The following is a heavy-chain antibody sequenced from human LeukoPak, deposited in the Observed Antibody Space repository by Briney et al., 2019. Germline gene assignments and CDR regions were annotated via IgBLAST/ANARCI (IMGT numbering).Heavy chain of an antibody. V-gene: IGHV3-30*02. CDR1: GFTFSSYG. CDR3: AKGAGSDSGGIWDY. J-gene: IGHJ4*02. CDR2: IRSDGSNK. D-gene: IGHD3-16*01. Sequence: GGSLRLSCAASGFTFSSYGMHWVRQAPGKGLEWVAFIRSDGSNKYYADSVKGRFTISRDNSKNTLYLQMNSLRAEDTAVYYCAKGAGSDSGGIWDYWGQGTLVTVSS.